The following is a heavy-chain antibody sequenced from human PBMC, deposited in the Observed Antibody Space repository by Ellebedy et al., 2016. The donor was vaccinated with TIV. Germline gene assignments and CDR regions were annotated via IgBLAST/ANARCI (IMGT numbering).Heavy chain of an antibody. Sequence: ASVKVSXKASSYTFTNYGISWVRQAPGQGLELMGWISGYNGNTNYAQKLQGRVTMTTDTSTSTACMELRSLRSDDTAVYYCARFPGPLRRNYYYYMDVWGKGTTVTVSS. CDR3: ARFPGPLRRNYYYYMDV. CDR2: ISGYNGNT. CDR1: SYTFTNYG. J-gene: IGHJ6*03. V-gene: IGHV1-18*01. D-gene: IGHD4-17*01.